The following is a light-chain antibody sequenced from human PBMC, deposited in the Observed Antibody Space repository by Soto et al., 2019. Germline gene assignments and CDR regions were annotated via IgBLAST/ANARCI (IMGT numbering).Light chain of an antibody. V-gene: IGKV3-11*01. CDR2: DTS. J-gene: IGKJ4*01. CDR3: QHRANWPLT. Sequence: EIVLTQSPATLSLSPGERATLSCRASQSVGRSLAWYQQKPGQAPRLPIYDTSNRATGIPARFSGSGSGTDFTLTISSLEPEDFAVYYCQHRANWPLTFGGGTKVDIK. CDR1: QSVGRS.